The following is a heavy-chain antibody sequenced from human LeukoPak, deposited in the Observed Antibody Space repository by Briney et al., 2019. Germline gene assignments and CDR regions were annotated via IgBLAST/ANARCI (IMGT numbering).Heavy chain of an antibody. CDR1: GGSISSGSYY. J-gene: IGHJ4*02. V-gene: IGHV4-39*01. Sequence: SETLSLTCTVSGGSISSGSYYWSWLRQPPGKGLEWIGSIYYSGSTYYNPSLKSRLTISVDTSKNQFSLKLSSVTAADTAVYYCARRGYSYVEFDYWGQGTLVTVSS. CDR3: ARRGYSYVEFDY. D-gene: IGHD5-18*01. CDR2: IYYSGST.